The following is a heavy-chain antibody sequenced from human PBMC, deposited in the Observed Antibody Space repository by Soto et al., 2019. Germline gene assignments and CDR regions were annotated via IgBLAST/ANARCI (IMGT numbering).Heavy chain of an antibody. V-gene: IGHV3-21*01. Sequence: GGSLRLSCAASGFTFSSYSMNWVRQAPGKGLEWVSSISSSSSYIYYADSAKGRFTISRDNAKNSLYLLMNSLRAEDTAVYYCARDMGDGYNDSFDTWGQGTLVTVSS. J-gene: IGHJ3*02. CDR3: ARDMGDGYNDSFDT. D-gene: IGHD5-12*01. CDR1: GFTFSSYS. CDR2: ISSSSSYI.